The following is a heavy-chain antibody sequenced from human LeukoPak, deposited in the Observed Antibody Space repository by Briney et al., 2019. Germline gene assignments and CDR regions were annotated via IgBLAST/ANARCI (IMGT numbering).Heavy chain of an antibody. CDR2: ISGTGDVS. J-gene: IGHJ4*02. D-gene: IGHD6-19*01. CDR1: GFTFSDYS. Sequence: PGGSLRLSCAASGFTFSDYSMRWVRQAPGKGLEWASSISGTGDVSKYADSVKGRFTISRDNSKNTLYLQMNSRRAEDTAVYYCAKDSSGWYFDYWGQGTLVTVSS. CDR3: AKDSSGWYFDY. V-gene: IGHV3-23*01.